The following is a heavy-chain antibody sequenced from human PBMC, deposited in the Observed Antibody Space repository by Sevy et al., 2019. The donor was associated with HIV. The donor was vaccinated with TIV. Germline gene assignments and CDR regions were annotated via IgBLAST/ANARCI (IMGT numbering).Heavy chain of an antibody. Sequence: GESLKISCKGSGYIFPSYWIGWVRQMPGKGLELMGIIYPGDSETTYSPPFQGQVTLSVDKSIDTAYLEWSSLKASDTAMYYCATSKNVALAAAVRPDAFDIWGQGTMVTVSS. CDR3: ATSKNVALAAAVRPDAFDI. CDR1: GYIFPSYW. CDR2: IYPGDSET. V-gene: IGHV5-51*01. D-gene: IGHD6-13*01. J-gene: IGHJ3*02.